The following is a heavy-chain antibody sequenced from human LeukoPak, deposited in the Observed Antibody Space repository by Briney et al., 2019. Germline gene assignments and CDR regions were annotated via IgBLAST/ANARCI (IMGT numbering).Heavy chain of an antibody. CDR3: AKECGGGCSDDY. D-gene: IGHD2-21*02. CDR1: GFTFSAYG. CDR2: IWFDGSNK. V-gene: IGHV3-30*02. J-gene: IGHJ4*02. Sequence: GGSLRLSCAASGFTFSAYGMHWVRRAPGKGLEWVAFIWFDGSNKYYADSVKGRFTISRDNSKNTLYLQMNSLRLEDTAVFYCAKECGGGCSDDYWDQGTLVTVSS.